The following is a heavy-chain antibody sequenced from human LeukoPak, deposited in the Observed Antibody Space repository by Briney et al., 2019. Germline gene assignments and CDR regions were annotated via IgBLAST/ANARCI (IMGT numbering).Heavy chain of an antibody. CDR1: GGTFSSYA. CDR2: IIPILGIA. V-gene: IGHV1-69*04. Sequence: GASVKVSCKASGGTFSSYAISWVRQAPGQGLEWMGRIIPILGIANYAQKFQGRVTITADKSTSTAYMELSSLRSEDTAVYYCARDHAYCGGDCYGSTRGDYWGQGTLVTVSS. D-gene: IGHD2-21*02. CDR3: ARDHAYCGGDCYGSTRGDY. J-gene: IGHJ4*02.